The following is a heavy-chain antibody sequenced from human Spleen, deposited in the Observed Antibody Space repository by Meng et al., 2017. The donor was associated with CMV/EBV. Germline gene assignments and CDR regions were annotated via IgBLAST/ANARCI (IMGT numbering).Heavy chain of an antibody. Sequence: GESLKISCAASGFTFNTYWMHWVRQAPGKGLEWVSSISSGSNYIYYADSLKGRFTISRDNAKNSLYLQMNSLRAEDTAVYYCARDGPNIVVVPAATMYYYYGMDVWGQGTTVTVSS. CDR2: ISSGSNYI. J-gene: IGHJ6*02. D-gene: IGHD2-2*01. CDR3: ARDGPNIVVVPAATMYYYYGMDV. CDR1: GFTFNTYW. V-gene: IGHV3-21*01.